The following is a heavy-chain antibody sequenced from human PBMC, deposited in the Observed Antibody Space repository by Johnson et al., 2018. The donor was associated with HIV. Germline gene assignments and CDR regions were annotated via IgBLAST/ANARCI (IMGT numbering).Heavy chain of an antibody. V-gene: IGHV3-9*01. D-gene: IGHD3-16*02. Sequence: VQLVASGGGLVQPGRSLRLSCTASGFPFDDYAMHWVRQVPGKGLEWVSAINWHSGSVGYADSVKGRFPLSRVNAKKSLYVQMNSLRAEDTALYYCTKGGRTFGGVIVTDATDAFDIWGEGTMVTVS. CDR1: GFPFDDYA. CDR3: TKGGRTFGGVIVTDATDAFDI. J-gene: IGHJ3*02. CDR2: INWHSGSV.